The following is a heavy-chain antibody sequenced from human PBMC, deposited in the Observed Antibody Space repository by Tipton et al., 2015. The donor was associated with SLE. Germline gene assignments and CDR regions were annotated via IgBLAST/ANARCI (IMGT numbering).Heavy chain of an antibody. J-gene: IGHJ6*02. Sequence: SLRLSCAASGFTFNNYWMHWVRQVPGKGLVWVSQINEGGTSYADSVKGRFTISRDNANTLYLQMNSLRVEDTAVYYCVREVVVPAAIRDYCGMDVWGQGTTVTVSS. CDR1: GFTFNNYW. CDR3: VREVVVPAAIRDYCGMDV. V-gene: IGHV3-74*01. D-gene: IGHD2-2*01. CDR2: INEGGT.